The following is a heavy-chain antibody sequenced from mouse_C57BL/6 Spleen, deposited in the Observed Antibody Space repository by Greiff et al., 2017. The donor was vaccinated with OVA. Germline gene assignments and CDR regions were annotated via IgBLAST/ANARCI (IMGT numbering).Heavy chain of an antibody. CDR3: ARRTAQATNYAMDY. D-gene: IGHD3-2*02. Sequence: QVQLQQPGAELVMPGASVKLSCKASGYTFTSYWLPWVKQRPGQGLEWIGEIDPSDSYTNYNQKFKGKSTLTVDKSSSTAYMQLSSLTSEDSAVYYCARRTAQATNYAMDYWGQGTSVTVSS. CDR2: IDPSDSYT. CDR1: GYTFTSYW. J-gene: IGHJ4*01. V-gene: IGHV1-69*01.